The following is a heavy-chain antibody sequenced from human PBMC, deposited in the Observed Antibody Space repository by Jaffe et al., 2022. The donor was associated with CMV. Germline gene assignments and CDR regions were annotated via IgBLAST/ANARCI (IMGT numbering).Heavy chain of an antibody. Sequence: QVQLVQSGAEVKKPGASVKVSCKASGYTFTSYAMHWVRQAPGQRLEWMGWINAGNGNTKYSQKFQGRVTITRDTSASTAYMELSSLRSEDTAVYYCARDRDFGVKSWFDPWGQGTLVTVSS. J-gene: IGHJ5*02. CDR1: GYTFTSYA. CDR2: INAGNGNT. CDR3: ARDRDFGVKSWFDP. D-gene: IGHD3-3*01. V-gene: IGHV1-3*01.